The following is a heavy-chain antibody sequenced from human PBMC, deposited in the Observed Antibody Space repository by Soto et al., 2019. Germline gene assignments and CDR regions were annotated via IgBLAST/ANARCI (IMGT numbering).Heavy chain of an antibody. CDR2: ISAYNGNT. V-gene: IGHV1-18*01. CDR1: GYTFTSYG. Sequence: ASVKVSCKASGYTFTSYGISWVRQAPGQGLEWMGWISAYNGNTNYAQKLQGRVTMTTDTSTSTAYMELRSLRSDDTAVYYCARDVLRFLEWLSPFDYWCQATLLTVSS. J-gene: IGHJ4*02. CDR3: ARDVLRFLEWLSPFDY. D-gene: IGHD3-3*01.